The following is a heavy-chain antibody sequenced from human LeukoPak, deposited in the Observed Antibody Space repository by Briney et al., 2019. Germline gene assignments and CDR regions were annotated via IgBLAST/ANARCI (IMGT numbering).Heavy chain of an antibody. J-gene: IGHJ1*01. CDR1: GGSFSGYY. CDR3: ARSIWFGGNEPGFQH. CDR2: IYTSGST. D-gene: IGHD3-10*01. V-gene: IGHV4-59*10. Sequence: PSETLSLTCAVYGGSFSGYYWSWIRQPAGKGLEWIGRIYTSGSTNYNPSLKSRVTMSVDTSKNQFSLKLSSVTAADTAVYYCARSIWFGGNEPGFQHWGQGTLVTVSS.